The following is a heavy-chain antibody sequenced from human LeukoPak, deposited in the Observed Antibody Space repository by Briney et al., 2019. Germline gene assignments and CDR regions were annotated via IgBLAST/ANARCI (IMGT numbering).Heavy chain of an antibody. Sequence: SETLSLTCTVSGGSISSGGYYWSWIRQHPGKGLEWIGYIYYSGSTYYNPSLKSRVTISVDTSKNQFSLKLSSVTAADTAVYYCARTHPLAGYYDSSGPGVGSYFDYWGQGTLVTVSS. V-gene: IGHV4-31*03. D-gene: IGHD3-22*01. CDR2: IYYSGST. J-gene: IGHJ4*02. CDR3: ARTHPLAGYYDSSGPGVGSYFDY. CDR1: GGSISSGGYY.